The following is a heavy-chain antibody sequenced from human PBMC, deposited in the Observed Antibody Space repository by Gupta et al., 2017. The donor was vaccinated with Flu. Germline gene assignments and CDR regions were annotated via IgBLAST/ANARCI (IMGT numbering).Heavy chain of an antibody. CDR2: INHSGST. CDR1: GGSFSGYY. D-gene: IGHD6-13*01. V-gene: IGHV4-34*01. Sequence: QVQLQQWGAGLLKPSETLSLTCAVYGGSFSGYYWSWIRQPPGKGLEWIGEINHSGSTNYNPSLKSRVTISVDTSKNQFSLKLSSVTAADTAVYYCARGETGYSSSWSYWYFDLWGRGTLVTVSS. J-gene: IGHJ2*01. CDR3: ARGETGYSSSWSYWYFDL.